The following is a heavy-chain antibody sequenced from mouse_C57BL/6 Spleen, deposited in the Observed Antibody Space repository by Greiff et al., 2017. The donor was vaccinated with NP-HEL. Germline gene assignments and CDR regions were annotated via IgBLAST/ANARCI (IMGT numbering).Heavy chain of an antibody. CDR1: GYTFTDYN. V-gene: IGHV1-18*01. CDR3: ARSPYDYFYWYFDV. D-gene: IGHD2-4*01. Sequence: EVQLQQSGPELVKPGASVKIPCKASGYTFTDYNMDWVKQSHGKSLEWIGDINPNNGGTIYNQKFKGKATLTVDKSSSTAYMELRSLTSEDTAVYYCARSPYDYFYWYFDVWGTGTTVTVSS. J-gene: IGHJ1*03. CDR2: INPNNGGT.